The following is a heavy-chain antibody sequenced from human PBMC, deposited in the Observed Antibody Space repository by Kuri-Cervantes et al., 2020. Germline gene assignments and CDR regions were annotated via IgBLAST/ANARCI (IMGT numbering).Heavy chain of an antibody. CDR3: ASVTGTGFPDY. J-gene: IGHJ4*02. V-gene: IGHV4-34*01. D-gene: IGHD2-8*02. Sequence: SETPSLTCAVYGGSFSGYYWSWIRQPPGKGLEWIGEINHSGSTNYNPSLRSRVTVSVDTSKNQFSLKLNSVTAADTAIYYCASVTGTGFPDYWGQGARVTVSS. CDR1: GGSFSGYY. CDR2: INHSGST.